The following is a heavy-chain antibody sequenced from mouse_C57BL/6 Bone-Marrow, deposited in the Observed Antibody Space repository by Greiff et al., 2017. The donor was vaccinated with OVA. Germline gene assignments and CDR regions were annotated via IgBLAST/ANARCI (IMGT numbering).Heavy chain of an antibody. V-gene: IGHV5-2*01. J-gene: IGHJ3*01. CDR2: INSDGGST. CDR1: EYEFPSHD. CDR3: ARHMYYGSSAWFAY. Sequence: EVKLMESGGGLVQPGESLKLSCESTEYEFPSHDMSWVRKTPEKRLELVAAINSDGGSTYYPDTMERRFIISRDNTKKTLYLQMSSLRSEDTALYYCARHMYYGSSAWFAYWGQGTLVTVSA. D-gene: IGHD1-1*01.